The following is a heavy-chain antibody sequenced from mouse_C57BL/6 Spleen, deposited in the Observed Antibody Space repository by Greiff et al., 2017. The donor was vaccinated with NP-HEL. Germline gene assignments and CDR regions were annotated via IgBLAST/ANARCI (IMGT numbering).Heavy chain of an antibody. CDR2: INPGSGGT. J-gene: IGHJ4*01. D-gene: IGHD1-1*01. CDR1: GYAFTNYL. Sequence: VQLQQSGAELVRPGTSVKVSCKASGYAFTNYLIEWVKQRPGQGLEWIGVINPGSGGTNYNEKFKGKATLTADKSSSTAYMQLSSLTSEDSAVYFCARSLPPTVAYYYAMDYWGQGTSVTVSS. V-gene: IGHV1-54*01. CDR3: ARSLPPTVAYYYAMDY.